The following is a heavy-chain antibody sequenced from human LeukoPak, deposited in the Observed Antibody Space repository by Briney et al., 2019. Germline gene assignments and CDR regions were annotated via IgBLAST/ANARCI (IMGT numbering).Heavy chain of an antibody. Sequence: PSETLSLTCTVSGGSISSSSYYWGWIRQPPGKGLEWIGSIYYSGSTYYNPSLKSRVTISVDTSKNQFSLKLSSVTAADTAVYYCARDLYYYGSGSPDGNWFDPWGQGTLVTVSS. V-gene: IGHV4-39*07. D-gene: IGHD3-10*01. CDR3: ARDLYYYGSGSPDGNWFDP. CDR1: GGSISSSSYY. CDR2: IYYSGST. J-gene: IGHJ5*02.